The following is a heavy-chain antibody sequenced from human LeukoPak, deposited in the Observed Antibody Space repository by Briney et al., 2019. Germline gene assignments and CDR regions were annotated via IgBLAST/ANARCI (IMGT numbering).Heavy chain of an antibody. CDR2: ISGSGGST. D-gene: IGHD4-17*01. J-gene: IGHJ4*02. CDR3: AKDLDGDYYNY. V-gene: IGHV3-23*01. CDR1: GFTFSSYA. Sequence: GGSLRLSCAASGFTFSSYAMSWVRQAPGKGLEWVSAISGSGGSTYYADSVKGRLTISRDNSKNTLYLQMNSLRAEDTAVYYCAKDLDGDYYNYWGQGTLVTVSS.